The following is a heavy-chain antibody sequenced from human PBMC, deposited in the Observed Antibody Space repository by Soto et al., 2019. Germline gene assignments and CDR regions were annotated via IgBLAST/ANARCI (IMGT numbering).Heavy chain of an antibody. Sequence: QVQLVQSGAEVKKPGASVKVSCKASGYTFTSYYMHWVRQAPGQGLEWMGIISPSGGSTSYAQQFQGRLTMTRDTSTSTVYIELSSLRSEDTAVYYCARVSSGWYPNWFDPWGQGTLVTVSS. J-gene: IGHJ5*02. CDR1: GYTFTSYY. V-gene: IGHV1-46*03. CDR3: ARVSSGWYPNWFDP. D-gene: IGHD6-19*01. CDR2: ISPSGGST.